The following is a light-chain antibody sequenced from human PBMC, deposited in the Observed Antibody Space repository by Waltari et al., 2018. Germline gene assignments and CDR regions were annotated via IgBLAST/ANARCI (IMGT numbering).Light chain of an antibody. CDR1: GSDIGYSVY. CDR3: ASSTRITSTHWV. CDR2: DVY. J-gene: IGLJ3*02. Sequence: QSALTQPASVSGSPGQSITISCTGTGSDIGYSVYVSWYQQHPGKAPKLIIYDVYKRPSGFSNRFSASKSGDTASLTISGLQPDDEATYYCASSTRITSTHWVFGGATQLTVL. V-gene: IGLV2-14*03.